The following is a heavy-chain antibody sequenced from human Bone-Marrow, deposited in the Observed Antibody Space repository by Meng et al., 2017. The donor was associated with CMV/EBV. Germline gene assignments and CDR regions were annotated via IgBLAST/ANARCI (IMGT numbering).Heavy chain of an antibody. D-gene: IGHD2-2*01. CDR3: AIPRVGYCSSSSCPPAY. J-gene: IGHJ4*02. CDR2: VISLFGTL. CDR1: GGNFRNDA. Sequence: SVKVSCKASGGNFRNDAFSWVRQAPGQGLEWVGGVISLFGTLNYAQKFQGRVTITTDESTTTVYMEMSSLRSDDTAVFYCAIPRVGYCSSSSCPPAYWGQGTLVTVSS. V-gene: IGHV1-69*05.